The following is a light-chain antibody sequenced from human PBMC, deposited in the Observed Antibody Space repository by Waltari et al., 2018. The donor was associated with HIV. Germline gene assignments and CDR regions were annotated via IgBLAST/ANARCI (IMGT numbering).Light chain of an antibody. CDR1: QSVSTTY. CDR2: VAS. V-gene: IGKV3-20*01. Sequence: EIVLTQSPGTLSLSPGQRAALSCRASQSVSTTYLAWYQQKPGQAPRLLIYVASTRATGIPDRFSGSGSGTDFTLTISRLEPEDFAVYYCQQFVTSPLTFGQGTKVEIK. J-gene: IGKJ1*01. CDR3: QQFVTSPLT.